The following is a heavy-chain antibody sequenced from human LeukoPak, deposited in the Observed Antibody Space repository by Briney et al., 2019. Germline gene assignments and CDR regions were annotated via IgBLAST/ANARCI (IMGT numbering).Heavy chain of an antibody. CDR1: GFTFSSYG. CDR2: ISYDGSKK. J-gene: IGHJ4*02. D-gene: IGHD6-13*01. V-gene: IGHV3-30*18. CDR3: AKELAAAGPLDY. Sequence: PGGSLRLSCAASGFTFSSYGMHWVRKAPGKGLDGGAVISYDGSKKYYADSVKGRFTTSRDNSKNTQYLQMNSLRAEDTAVYYCAKELAAAGPLDYWGQGTLVTVSS.